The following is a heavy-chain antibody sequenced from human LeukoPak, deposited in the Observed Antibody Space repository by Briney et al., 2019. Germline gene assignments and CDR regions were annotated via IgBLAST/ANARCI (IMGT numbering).Heavy chain of an antibody. V-gene: IGHV3-30*18. D-gene: IGHD3-10*01. CDR2: ISYDGSNK. Sequence: GGSLRLPCAASGFTFSSYGMHWVRQAPGKGLEWVAVISYDGSNKYYADSVKGRFTISRDNSKSTLYLQMNSLRAEDTAVYYCAKDLCPRYGSCRFDYWGQGTLVTVSS. CDR1: GFTFSSYG. CDR3: AKDLCPRYGSCRFDY. J-gene: IGHJ4*02.